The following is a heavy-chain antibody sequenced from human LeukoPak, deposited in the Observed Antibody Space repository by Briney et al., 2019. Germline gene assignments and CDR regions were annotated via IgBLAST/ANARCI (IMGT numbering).Heavy chain of an antibody. CDR1: GYTFTGYY. J-gene: IGHJ4*02. CDR3: GTLLSNGPFDY. CDR2: IYPNSGAT. V-gene: IGHV1-2*02. Sequence: ASVKGSCKASGYTFTGYYMHWVRQAPGQGLECMGYIYPNSGATKYAQKFQGRVTMTRDTSISTAYMELSGLGSDDTAVYYCGTLLSNGPFDYWGQGSLVTVSS.